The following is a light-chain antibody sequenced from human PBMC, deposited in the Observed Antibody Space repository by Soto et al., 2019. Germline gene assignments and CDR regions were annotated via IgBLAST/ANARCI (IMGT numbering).Light chain of an antibody. CDR2: KAS. CDR1: QTISSW. Sequence: DIQMTLSPSTLSGSVGDRVTITCRASQTISSWLAWYQQKPGKAPKLLIYKASTLKSGVPSRFSGSGSGTEFTLTISSLQPEDFATYYCQHYNSTFGQGTKVDIK. CDR3: QHYNST. V-gene: IGKV1-5*03. J-gene: IGKJ1*01.